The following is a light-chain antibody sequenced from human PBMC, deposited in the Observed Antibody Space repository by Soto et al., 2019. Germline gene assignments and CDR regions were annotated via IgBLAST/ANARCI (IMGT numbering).Light chain of an antibody. J-gene: IGLJ2*01. CDR3: AAWDDSLNGVV. CDR2: YDD. CDR1: XSNIXNNA. Sequence: QPVLTQPPSVSEAPRQRVTISCSXSXSNIXNNAVNWYQQLPGKAPKLLIYYDDLLPSGVSDRFSGSKSGTSASLAISGLQSEDEADYYCAAWDDSLNGVVFGGGTKLTVL. V-gene: IGLV1-36*01.